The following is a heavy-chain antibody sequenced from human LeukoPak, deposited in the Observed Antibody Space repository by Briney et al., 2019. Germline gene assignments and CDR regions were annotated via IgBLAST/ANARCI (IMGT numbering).Heavy chain of an antibody. Sequence: ETLSLTCTVSGGSISSYYWSRIRQPPGKGLEWIGYIYTSGSTNYNPSLKSRVTISVDTSKNQFSLKLSSVTAADTAVYYCARKGPMGKYSLYGDWFDPWGQGTLVTVSS. CDR1: GGSISSYY. D-gene: IGHD2-21*01. CDR3: ARKGPMGKYSLYGDWFDP. CDR2: IYTSGST. V-gene: IGHV4-4*09. J-gene: IGHJ5*02.